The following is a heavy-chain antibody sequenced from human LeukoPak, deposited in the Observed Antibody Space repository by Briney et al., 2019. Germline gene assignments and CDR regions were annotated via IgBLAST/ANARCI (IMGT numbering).Heavy chain of an antibody. J-gene: IGHJ4*02. CDR2: IYYSGST. D-gene: IGHD3-10*01. Sequence: SQTLSLTCTVSGVSISSVDYYCSWIRQPPGKGLEWIGYIYYSGSTYYNPSLSSRVTISVDPSTNQFSLKLSSVTAADTAAYYCASSPVSPYYFDYWGQGTLVTVSS. CDR3: ASSPVSPYYFDY. CDR1: GVSISSVDYY. V-gene: IGHV4-30-4*01.